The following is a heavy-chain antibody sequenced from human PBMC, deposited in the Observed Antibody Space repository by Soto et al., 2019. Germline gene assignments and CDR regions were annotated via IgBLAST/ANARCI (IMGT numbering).Heavy chain of an antibody. J-gene: IGHJ6*02. CDR2: IHPGDSDT. D-gene: IGHD3-16*02. CDR3: TLSYYYYNGMDV. Sequence: GESLKISCEGSGFSFSKYTVGWVRQIPGKGLEWMGIIHPGDSDTRYSPSFQGQVTISADKSISTAYLQWSSLKASDTAMYYCTLSYYYYNGMDVWGQGTTVTVSS. CDR1: GFSFSKYT. V-gene: IGHV5-51*01.